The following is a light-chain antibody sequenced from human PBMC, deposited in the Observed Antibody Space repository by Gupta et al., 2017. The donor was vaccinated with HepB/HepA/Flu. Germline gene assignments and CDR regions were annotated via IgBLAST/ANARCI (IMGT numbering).Light chain of an antibody. Sequence: QPVVTHPPSASGAPGQRITISCSGSTSNIGRYPVNWFQQLPGTAPKLLIYDHNQRPSGVPDRFSGSRSGTSASLAINGLQAEDDADYYCAAWDDGRKGYVFGPGTRVTVL. CDR3: AAWDDGRKGYV. V-gene: IGLV1-44*01. CDR1: TSNIGRYP. CDR2: DHN. J-gene: IGLJ1*01.